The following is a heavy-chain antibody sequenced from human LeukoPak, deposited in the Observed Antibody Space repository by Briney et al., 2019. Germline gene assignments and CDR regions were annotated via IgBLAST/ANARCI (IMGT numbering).Heavy chain of an antibody. D-gene: IGHD5-24*01. V-gene: IGHV4-59*01. CDR2: IYYSGST. CDR3: ARVPVRDGYNFYYYYGMDV. Sequence: PSETLSLTCTVSGGSISSYYWSWIRQPPGKGLEWIGYIYYSGSTNYNPSLKSRVTTSVDTSKNQFSLKLSSVTAADTAVYYCARVPVRDGYNFYYYYGMDVWGQGTTVTVSS. J-gene: IGHJ6*02. CDR1: GGSISSYY.